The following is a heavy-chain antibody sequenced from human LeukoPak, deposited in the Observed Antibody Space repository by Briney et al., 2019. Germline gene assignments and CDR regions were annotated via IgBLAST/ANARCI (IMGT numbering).Heavy chain of an antibody. CDR3: AKRRHYYGSGDYYRDP. CDR2: LRGNGDT. J-gene: IGHJ5*02. D-gene: IGHD3-10*01. V-gene: IGHV3-23*01. CDR1: GFTFSSYA. Sequence: GGSLRLSCAASGFTFSSYAMSWVREAPARGLEWVSSLRGNGDTFYADSVKGRFTLSRDESRNTVYLQLNNLRVEDTAVYYCAKRRHYYGSGDYYRDPWGQGTLVTVSS.